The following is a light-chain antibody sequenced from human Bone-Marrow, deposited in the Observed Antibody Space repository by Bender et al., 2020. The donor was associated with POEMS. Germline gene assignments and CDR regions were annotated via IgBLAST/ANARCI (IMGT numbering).Light chain of an antibody. V-gene: IGLV1-44*01. CDR1: SSNIGAHA. CDR3: AVWDDSLNGWV. Sequence: QSVLTQPPSASGTPGQRVTISCSGGSSNIGAHAVNWYQHLPGTDPKLLIYSSHRRPSEVPDRFSGARSGTSASLAISGLQSEDGADYYCAVWDDSLNGWVFGGGTKLTVL. J-gene: IGLJ3*02. CDR2: SSH.